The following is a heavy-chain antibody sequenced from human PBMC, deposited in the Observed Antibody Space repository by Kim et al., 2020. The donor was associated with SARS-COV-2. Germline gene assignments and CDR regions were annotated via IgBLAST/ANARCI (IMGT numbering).Heavy chain of an antibody. J-gene: IGHJ5*02. Sequence: YTGCSTYYADSVKGRFTISRDNSKNTLYLQMNCLRAEDTAVYYCARGQHPWGHGTLVTVSS. CDR3: ARGQHP. D-gene: IGHD1-1*01. V-gene: IGHV3-53*01. CDR2: YTGCST.